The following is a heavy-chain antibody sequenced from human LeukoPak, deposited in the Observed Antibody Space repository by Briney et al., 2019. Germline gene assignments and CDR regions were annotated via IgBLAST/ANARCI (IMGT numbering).Heavy chain of an antibody. CDR1: GFTFSNYW. CDR3: ARDLDGYRSGNGA. Sequence: VGCLRLSCAASGFTFSNYWMHWVRQAPGKRLVWVSRIKTDGSSTDYADSVKGRFTISRDNAKNTLYLQMNSLRAEDTAVYYCARDLDGYRSGNGAWGQGTLVTVSS. D-gene: IGHD5-12*01. J-gene: IGHJ5*02. CDR2: IKTDGSST. V-gene: IGHV3-74*01.